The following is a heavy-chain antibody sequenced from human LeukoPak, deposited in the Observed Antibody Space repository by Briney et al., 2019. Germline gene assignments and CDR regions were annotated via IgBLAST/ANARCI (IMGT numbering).Heavy chain of an antibody. V-gene: IGHV3-74*01. CDR3: AKGGLSGSYPFDY. Sequence: GGSLRLSCAASGFTFSSYWMHWVRQAPGKGLVWVSRINTDGSSTYYADSVKGRFTISRDNSKNTLYLQMNSLRAEDTAVYYCAKGGLSGSYPFDYWGQGTLVTVSS. CDR2: INTDGSST. CDR1: GFTFSSYW. D-gene: IGHD1-26*01. J-gene: IGHJ4*02.